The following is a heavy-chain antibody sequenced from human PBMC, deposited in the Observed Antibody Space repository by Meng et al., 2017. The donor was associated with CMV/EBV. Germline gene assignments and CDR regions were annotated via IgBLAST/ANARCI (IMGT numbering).Heavy chain of an antibody. Sequence: ASVKVSCKASGYTFTGYYMHWVRQAPGQGLEWMGWINPYSGGTNYAQKLQGRVTMTRDTSISTAYMELSSLRSDDTAVYYCARGYCSSPLCRTGVWFDPWGQGTLVTVSS. V-gene: IGHV1-2*02. D-gene: IGHD2-2*01. J-gene: IGHJ5*02. CDR2: INPYSGGT. CDR3: ARGYCSSPLCRTGVWFDP. CDR1: GYTFTGYY.